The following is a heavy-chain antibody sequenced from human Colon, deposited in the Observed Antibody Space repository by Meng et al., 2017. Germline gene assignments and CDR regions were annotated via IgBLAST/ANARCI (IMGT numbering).Heavy chain of an antibody. CDR2: IYYTGST. D-gene: IGHD2-15*01. V-gene: IGHV4-59*01. Sequence: QVQLHESGPGLGKPSETLSLTCTVSGGSISGNYWSWIRQSPGRGLEWIAYIYYTGSTNYNPSFKSRATISVDTSKNQFSLNLASVTAADTAVYYCAKYDRPPYCFEYWGQGTLVTVSS. CDR3: AKYDRPPYCFEY. J-gene: IGHJ4*02. CDR1: GGSISGNY.